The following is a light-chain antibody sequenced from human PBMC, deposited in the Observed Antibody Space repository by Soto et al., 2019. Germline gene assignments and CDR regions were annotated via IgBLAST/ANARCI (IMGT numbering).Light chain of an antibody. Sequence: QSVLTQPASVSGSPGQSITISCTGTSRDVGGYNYVSWYQQYPGKAPKLMIYGVTNRPSRVSNRFSGSKTGNTASLTISGLQAEDEAYYYCFSHRRGDSHVFGTGTKVTVL. CDR3: FSHRRGDSHV. V-gene: IGLV2-14*01. CDR1: SRDVGGYNY. CDR2: GVT. J-gene: IGLJ1*01.